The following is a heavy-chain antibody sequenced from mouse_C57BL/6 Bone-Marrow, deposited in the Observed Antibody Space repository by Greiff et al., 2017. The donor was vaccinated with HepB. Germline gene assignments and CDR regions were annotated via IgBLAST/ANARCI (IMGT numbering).Heavy chain of an antibody. CDR1: GFTFSSYG. CDR3: AGHPLRPFAY. CDR2: ISSGGSYT. Sequence: EVQLVESGGDLVKPGGSLKLSCAASGFTFSSYGMSWVRQTPDKRLEWVATISSGGSYTYYPDSVKGRFTISRDNAKNTLYLQMSSLKSEDTAMYYCAGHPLRPFAYWGQGTRVTVSA. V-gene: IGHV5-6*01. J-gene: IGHJ3*01. D-gene: IGHD3-2*02.